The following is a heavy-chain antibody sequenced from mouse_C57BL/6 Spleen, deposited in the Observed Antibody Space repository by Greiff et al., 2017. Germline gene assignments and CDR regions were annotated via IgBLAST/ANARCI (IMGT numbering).Heavy chain of an antibody. Sequence: DVPLVESGGGLVKPGGSLKLSCAASGFTFSSYTMSWVRQTPEKRLEWVATISGGGGNTYYPDSVKGRFTISRDNAKNTLYLQMSSLRSEDTALYYCARQGYYFDYWGQGTTLTVSS. CDR3: ARQGYYFDY. J-gene: IGHJ2*01. CDR1: GFTFSSYT. V-gene: IGHV5-9*01. CDR2: ISGGGGNT.